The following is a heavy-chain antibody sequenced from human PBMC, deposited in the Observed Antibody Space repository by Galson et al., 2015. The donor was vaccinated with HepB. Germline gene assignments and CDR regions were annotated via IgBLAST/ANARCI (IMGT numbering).Heavy chain of an antibody. V-gene: IGHV6-1*01. J-gene: IGHJ4*02. CDR1: GDSVSSNSAA. CDR3: ARTVLSGRTSVSDY. Sequence: CAISGDSVSSNSAAWNWIRQSPSRGLEWLGRTYYRSKWYNDYAVSVKSRITINPDTSKNQFSLQLNSVTPEDTAVYYCARTVLSGRTSVSDYWGQGTLVTVSS. D-gene: IGHD2-15*01. CDR2: TYYRSKWYN.